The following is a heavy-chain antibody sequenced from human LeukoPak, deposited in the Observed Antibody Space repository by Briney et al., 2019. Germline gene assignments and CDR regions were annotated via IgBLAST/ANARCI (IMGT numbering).Heavy chain of an antibody. Sequence: PGGSLRLSCAASGFTFSDYYMSWIRQAPGKGLEWFSYISSSVSTIYYADSVKGRFTISRDNAKNALYLQMNSLRAEDTAVYYCARESARDGMDVWGQGTTVTVSS. J-gene: IGHJ6*02. CDR3: ARESARDGMDV. D-gene: IGHD3-10*01. CDR1: GFTFSDYY. CDR2: ISSSVSTI. V-gene: IGHV3-11*01.